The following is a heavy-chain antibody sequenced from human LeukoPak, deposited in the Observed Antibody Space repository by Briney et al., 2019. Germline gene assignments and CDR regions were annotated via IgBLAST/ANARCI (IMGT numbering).Heavy chain of an antibody. Sequence: GGSLRLSCAASGFTLSSNYMSWVRQAPGKGLEWVSVIYSGGSTYYADSVKGRFTISRDNSKNTLYLQMNSLRAEDTAVYYCAREVRCSSTSCSPADYFDYWGQGTLVTVSS. CDR2: IYSGGST. CDR1: GFTLSSNY. CDR3: AREVRCSSTSCSPADYFDY. D-gene: IGHD2-2*01. J-gene: IGHJ4*02. V-gene: IGHV3-53*01.